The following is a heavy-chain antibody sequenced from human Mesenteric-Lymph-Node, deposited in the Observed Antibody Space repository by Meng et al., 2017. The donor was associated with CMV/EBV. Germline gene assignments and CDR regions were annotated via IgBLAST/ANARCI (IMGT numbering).Heavy chain of an antibody. V-gene: IGHV6-1*01. CDR1: GDSVSSNSAA. CDR2: TYYRSKWYN. Sequence: SCAISGDSVSSNSAAWNWIRQSPSRGLEWLGRTYYRSKWYNDYAVSVKSRITINPDTSKNQFSLQLNSVTPEDTAVYYCARDSLDFWSGYSGLDVWGQGTTVTVSS. J-gene: IGHJ6*02. CDR3: ARDSLDFWSGYSGLDV. D-gene: IGHD3-3*01.